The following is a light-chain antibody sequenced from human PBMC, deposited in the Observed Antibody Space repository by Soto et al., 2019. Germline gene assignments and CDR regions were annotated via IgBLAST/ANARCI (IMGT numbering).Light chain of an antibody. CDR3: QQYNNWPPRP. CDR1: QSVSSN. J-gene: IGKJ1*01. Sequence: EMVVTQSPATLSVSPGEGATLSCRASQSVSSNLAWYQQKPGQAPRLLIFGASTRATGVPARFSGSGSVTEFTLTISSLQSEDFAVYYCQQYNNWPPRPFGQGTKVEIK. V-gene: IGKV3-15*01. CDR2: GAS.